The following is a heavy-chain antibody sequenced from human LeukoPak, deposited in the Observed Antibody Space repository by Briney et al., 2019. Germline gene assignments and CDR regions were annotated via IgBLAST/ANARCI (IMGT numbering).Heavy chain of an antibody. J-gene: IGHJ4*02. CDR2: IYYSGST. Sequence: SETLSLTCTVSGGSISSYYWSWIRQPPGKGLEWIGYIYYSGSTNYNPSLKSRVTISVDTSKNQFSLKLSSVTAADTAVYYCARGFSQEWELLNFHYWGQGTLVTVSS. CDR1: GGSISSYY. D-gene: IGHD1-26*01. CDR3: ARGFSQEWELLNFHY. V-gene: IGHV4-59*01.